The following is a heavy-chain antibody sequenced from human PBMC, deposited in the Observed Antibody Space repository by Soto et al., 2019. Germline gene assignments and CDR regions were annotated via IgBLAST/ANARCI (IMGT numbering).Heavy chain of an antibody. D-gene: IGHD1-26*01. V-gene: IGHV3-48*02. CDR3: AREPPSGSYTFDY. Sequence: GGSLRLSCVASGFTFSDYSMNWVRQAPGKGLEWVSYINSRSSSIYYADSVKGRFTISRDNAKNSLYLQMNSLRDEDTAVYYCAREPPSGSYTFDYWGQGTLVTVS. CDR1: GFTFSDYS. J-gene: IGHJ4*02. CDR2: INSRSSSI.